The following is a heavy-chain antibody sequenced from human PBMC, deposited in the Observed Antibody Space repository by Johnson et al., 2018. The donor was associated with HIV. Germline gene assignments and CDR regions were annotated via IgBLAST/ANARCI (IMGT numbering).Heavy chain of an antibody. CDR2: ISFDGSNK. Sequence: QVQLVESGGGVVQPGRSLRLSCAASGFTFSSYAMHWVRQAPGKGLEWVAVISFDGSNKYNADSVKGRFIIPRDNSQNTLSLQMHSLRAEDTAVYYCARERARQELGLDGAFDIWGQGTTVSVS. CDR1: GFTFSSYA. CDR3: ARERARQELGLDGAFDI. D-gene: IGHD6-13*01. J-gene: IGHJ3*02. V-gene: IGHV3-30*04.